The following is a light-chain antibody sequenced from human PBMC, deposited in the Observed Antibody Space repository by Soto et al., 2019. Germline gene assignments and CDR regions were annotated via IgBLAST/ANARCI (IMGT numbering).Light chain of an antibody. Sequence: ESVLTQSPGTLSLSPGERATLSCRASQSVSSNSLAWYQQKPGQAPRLLIYGASSRVTGTPDRFSGSGSGTDFTLTIRRMETEDFAVYYCQQFGGSPPSWTFGQGTKVEI. CDR2: GAS. J-gene: IGKJ1*01. CDR3: QQFGGSPPSWT. CDR1: QSVSSNS. V-gene: IGKV3-20*01.